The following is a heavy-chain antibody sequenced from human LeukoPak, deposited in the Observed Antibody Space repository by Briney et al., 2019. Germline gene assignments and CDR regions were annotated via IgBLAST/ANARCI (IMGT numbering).Heavy chain of an antibody. CDR1: GFTFSSYA. CDR2: ISGSGGST. D-gene: IGHD2-15*01. Sequence: PGGSLRLSCAASGFTFSSYAMSWVRQAPGKGLEWVSAISGSGGSTYYADSVKGRFTISRDNSKNTLYLQMNSLRAEDTAVYYCAKQRADELLQYYYYYMDVWGKGTTVTVSS. CDR3: AKQRADELLQYYYYYMDV. V-gene: IGHV3-23*01. J-gene: IGHJ6*03.